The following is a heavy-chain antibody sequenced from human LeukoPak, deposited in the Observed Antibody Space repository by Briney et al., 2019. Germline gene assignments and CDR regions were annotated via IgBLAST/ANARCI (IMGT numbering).Heavy chain of an antibody. J-gene: IGHJ3*02. D-gene: IGHD4-17*01. CDR1: GYSISSGYY. V-gene: IGHV4-38-2*02. Sequence: PSETLSLTCTVSGYSISSGYYWGWIRQPPGKGLEWIGSIYHSGSTYYNPSLKSRVTISVDTSKNQFSLKLSSVTAADTAVYYCARSRTGKAGAFDIWGQGTMVTVSS. CDR3: ARSRTGKAGAFDI. CDR2: IYHSGST.